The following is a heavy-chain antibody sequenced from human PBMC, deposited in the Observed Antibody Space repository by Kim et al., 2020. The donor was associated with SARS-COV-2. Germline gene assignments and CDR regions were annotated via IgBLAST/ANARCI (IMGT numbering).Heavy chain of an antibody. V-gene: IGHV3-9*01. Sequence: GGSLRLSCAASGFTFDDYAMHWVRQAPGKGLEWVSGISWNSGSIGYADSVKGRFTISRDNAKNSLYLQMNSLRAEDTALYYCAKDTSVRHIVVVTATFDYWGQGTLVTVSS. CDR3: AKDTSVRHIVVVTATFDY. D-gene: IGHD2-21*02. CDR1: GFTFDDYA. CDR2: ISWNSGSI. J-gene: IGHJ4*02.